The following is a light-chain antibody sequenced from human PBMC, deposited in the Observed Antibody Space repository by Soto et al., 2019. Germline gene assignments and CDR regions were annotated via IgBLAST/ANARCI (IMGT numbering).Light chain of an antibody. CDR2: ANN. Sequence: QAVVTQPPSASGTPGQRVTISCSGGGSNIGSNTVNWYQQLPGAAPTILIHANNQRPSGVPERFSGSKSGTSASLAISGLQSEDEADYFCAAWDESLYGVVFGGGTKVTVL. CDR1: GSNIGSNT. J-gene: IGLJ2*01. V-gene: IGLV1-44*01. CDR3: AAWDESLYGVV.